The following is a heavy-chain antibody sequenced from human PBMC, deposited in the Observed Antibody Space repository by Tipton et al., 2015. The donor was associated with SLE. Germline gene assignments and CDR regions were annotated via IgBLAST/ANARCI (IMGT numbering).Heavy chain of an antibody. CDR3: ARGGPHCTYGVCYFDY. D-gene: IGHD2-8*01. CDR2: IYYSGST. J-gene: IGHJ4*02. V-gene: IGHV4-59*01. Sequence: TLSLTCTVSGGSISSYYWSWIRQPPGKGLEWIGYIYYSGSTNYNPSLKSRVTISVDTSKNQFSLKLSSVTAADTAVYYCARGGPHCTYGVCYFDYWGQGTLVTVSS. CDR1: GGSISSYY.